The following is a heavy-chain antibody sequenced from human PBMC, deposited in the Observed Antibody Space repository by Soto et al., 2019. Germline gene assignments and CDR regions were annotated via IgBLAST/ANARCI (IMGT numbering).Heavy chain of an antibody. V-gene: IGHV3-53*01. Sequence: DVHLVASGGALIQPGESLRLSCAAFGFTVSGKKYVAWVRQAPGKGLEWVSGFYDLDGTYYADSVKGRFTTSSDSSRTTVYLQMNDLRPDDTAVYSCATWHLQEHAYDIWGQGTTVTVSS. CDR3: ATWHLQEHAYDI. CDR2: FYDLDGT. J-gene: IGHJ3*02. D-gene: IGHD1-1*01. CDR1: GFTVSGKKY.